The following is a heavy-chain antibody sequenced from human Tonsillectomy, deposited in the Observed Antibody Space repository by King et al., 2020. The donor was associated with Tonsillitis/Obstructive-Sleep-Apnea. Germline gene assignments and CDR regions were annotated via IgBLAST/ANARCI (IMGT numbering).Heavy chain of an antibody. V-gene: IGHV3-23*04. Sequence: VQLVESGGGLVQPGGSLRLSCAASGFTFSSYAMSWVRQAPGKGLEWVSAISGSGGSTYYADSVKGRFTISRDNSKNTLYLQMNSLRAEDTAVYYCAKTLRYSGSYRPDAFDIWGQGTMVTVSS. D-gene: IGHD1-26*01. J-gene: IGHJ3*02. CDR2: ISGSGGST. CDR1: GFTFSSYA. CDR3: AKTLRYSGSYRPDAFDI.